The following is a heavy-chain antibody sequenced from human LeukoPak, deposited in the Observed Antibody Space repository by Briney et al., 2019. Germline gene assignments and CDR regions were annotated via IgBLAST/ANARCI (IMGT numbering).Heavy chain of an antibody. CDR3: TREGTGLWGEWFDP. D-gene: IGHD3-10*01. Sequence: GGSLRLPCTASGFTFGDYAMSWVRQAPGKGLEWVGFIRSKAYGGTTEYAASVKGRFTISRDDSKSIAYLQMNSLKTEDTAVYYCTREGTGLWGEWFDPWGQGTLVTVSS. V-gene: IGHV3-49*04. CDR2: IRSKAYGGTT. J-gene: IGHJ5*02. CDR1: GFTFGDYA.